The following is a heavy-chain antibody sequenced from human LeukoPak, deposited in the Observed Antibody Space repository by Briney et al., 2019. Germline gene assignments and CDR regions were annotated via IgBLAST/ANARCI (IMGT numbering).Heavy chain of an antibody. J-gene: IGHJ4*02. CDR1: GFTVTNYA. Sequence: YPGGSLRLSCAASGFTVTNYAMTWVRQAPGKGLEWVSSISSSSSYIYYADSVKGRFTISRDNAKNSLYLQMNSLRAEDTAVYYCARRGWGSGGGWGYFDYWGQGTLVTVSS. D-gene: IGHD6-19*01. CDR3: ARRGWGSGGGWGYFDY. V-gene: IGHV3-21*01. CDR2: ISSSSSYI.